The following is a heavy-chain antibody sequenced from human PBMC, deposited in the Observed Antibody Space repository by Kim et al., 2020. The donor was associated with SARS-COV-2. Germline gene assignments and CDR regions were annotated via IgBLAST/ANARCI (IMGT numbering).Heavy chain of an antibody. CDR2: MNPNSGNT. D-gene: IGHD3-3*01. J-gene: IGHJ6*03. V-gene: IGHV1-8*01. Sequence: ASVKVSCKASGYTFTSYDINWVRQATGQGLEWMGWMNPNSGNTGYAQKFQGRVTMTRNTSISTAYMELSSLRSEDTAVYYCAREGLRFLEWLSSTQKSGVGYYYYYMDVWGKGTTVTVSS. CDR3: AREGLRFLEWLSSTQKSGVGYYYYYMDV. CDR1: GYTFTSYD.